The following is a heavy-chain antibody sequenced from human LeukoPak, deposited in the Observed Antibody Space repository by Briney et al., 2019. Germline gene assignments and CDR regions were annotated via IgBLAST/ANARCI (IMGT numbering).Heavy chain of an antibody. CDR1: VYTLTVYY. Sequence: ASVKVSREASVYTLTVYYIYWVPHAPGQGLEWMGWINPNSGGTNYAQKFQGRVTMPRDTSISTAYMELSRLRSDDTAVYSCAREDYSNYYYYGMDVWGQGTTVTVSS. CDR3: AREDYSNYYYYGMDV. V-gene: IGHV1-2*02. D-gene: IGHD4-11*01. J-gene: IGHJ6*02. CDR2: INPNSGGT.